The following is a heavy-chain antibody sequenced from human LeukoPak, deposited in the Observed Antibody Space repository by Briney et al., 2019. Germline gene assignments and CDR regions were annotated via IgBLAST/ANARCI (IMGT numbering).Heavy chain of an antibody. D-gene: IGHD6-19*01. CDR1: GGYISSYY. J-gene: IGHJ6*03. V-gene: IGHV4-59*01. CDR2: IYYSGST. Sequence: PSETLSLTCTVSGGYISSYYWSWIRQPPGKGLEWIGYIYYSGSTNYNPSLKSRVTISVDTSKNQFSLKLSSVTAADTAVYYCARVLRRQWLDSYYYYYYMDVWGKGTTVTISS. CDR3: ARVLRRQWLDSYYYYYYMDV.